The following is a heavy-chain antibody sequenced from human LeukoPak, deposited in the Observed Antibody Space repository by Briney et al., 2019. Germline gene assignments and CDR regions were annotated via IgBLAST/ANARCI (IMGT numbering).Heavy chain of an antibody. V-gene: IGHV3-23*01. CDR2: ISGSGGST. Sequence: PGGSLRLSCAVSGFTFSSDATSWVRQAPGKGLEWVSAISGSGGSTYYADSVKGRFTISRDNSKNTLYLQMNSLRAEDTAVYYCATVWANSSSSWGQGTLDTVSS. CDR3: ATVWANSSSS. J-gene: IGHJ4*02. D-gene: IGHD6-13*01. CDR1: GFTFSSDA.